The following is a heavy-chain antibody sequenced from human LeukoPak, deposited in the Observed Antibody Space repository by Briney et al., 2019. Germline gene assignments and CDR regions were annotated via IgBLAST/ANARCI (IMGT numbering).Heavy chain of an antibody. Sequence: GASVKVSCKASGYTFTSYYMHWVRQAPGQGLEWMGIINPSGGSTTYAQKFQGRVTMTRDTSTSTVYMELRSLRSDDTAVYYCARGFTMAIDYWGQGTLVTVSS. V-gene: IGHV1-46*01. D-gene: IGHD3-10*01. J-gene: IGHJ4*02. CDR2: INPSGGST. CDR1: GYTFTSYY. CDR3: ARGFTMAIDY.